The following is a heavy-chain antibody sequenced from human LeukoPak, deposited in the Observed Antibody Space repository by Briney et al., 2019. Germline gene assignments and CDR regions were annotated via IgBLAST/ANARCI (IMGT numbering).Heavy chain of an antibody. J-gene: IGHJ5*02. Sequence: SETLSLTCTVSGGSIISCYWSWIRQPAGKGLEWIGRIYTSGSTNYNPSLKSRVTMSVDTSKNQFSLKLSSVTAADTAVYYCAREVGYYDSSGYYKDHWFDPWGQGTLVTVSS. D-gene: IGHD3-22*01. CDR2: IYTSGST. V-gene: IGHV4-4*07. CDR3: AREVGYYDSSGYYKDHWFDP. CDR1: GGSIISCY.